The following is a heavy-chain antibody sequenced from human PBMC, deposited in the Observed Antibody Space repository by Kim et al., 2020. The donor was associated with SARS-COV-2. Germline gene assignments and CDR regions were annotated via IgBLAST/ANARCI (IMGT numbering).Heavy chain of an antibody. CDR1: GGSISSYY. Sequence: AETLSLTCTVSGGSISSYYWGWIRQPPGKGLEWIGDIYFSGSTNYNPSLKSRVTISVDTSKNQFSLKLSSVIAADTAVYYCARVKCGWYGEVNWFDTWGQGTLVTVSS. CDR3: ARVKCGWYGEVNWFDT. V-gene: IGHV4-59*13. J-gene: IGHJ5*02. D-gene: IGHD6-19*01. CDR2: IYFSGST.